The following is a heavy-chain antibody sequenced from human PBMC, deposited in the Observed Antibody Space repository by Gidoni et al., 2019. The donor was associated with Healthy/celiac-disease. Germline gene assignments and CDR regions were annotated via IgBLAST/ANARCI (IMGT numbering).Heavy chain of an antibody. Sequence: QVQLQQWGAGLLKPSETLSLTCAVYGGSFRGYYWSWIRQPPGKGLEWIGEINHSGSTNYNTSLKSRVTISGDTAKNQFSLKLSSVTAADTAVYYCARGGRSYCSGGSCYSRFFDYWGQGTLVTVTS. D-gene: IGHD2-15*01. CDR1: GGSFRGYY. V-gene: IGHV4-34*01. CDR3: ARGGRSYCSGGSCYSRFFDY. CDR2: INHSGST. J-gene: IGHJ4*02.